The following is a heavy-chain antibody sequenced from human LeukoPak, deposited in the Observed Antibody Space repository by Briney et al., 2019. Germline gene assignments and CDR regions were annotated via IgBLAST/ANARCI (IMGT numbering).Heavy chain of an antibody. Sequence: GGSLRLSCAASGFTFSSYWMSWVRQAPGKGLEWVANIKQDGSEKYYVDSVKGRFTISRDNAKNSLYLQMNSLRAEDTAVYHCAREIGDVVVVAATHWFDPWGQGTLVTVSS. D-gene: IGHD2-15*01. CDR2: IKQDGSEK. V-gene: IGHV3-7*03. J-gene: IGHJ5*02. CDR1: GFTFSSYW. CDR3: AREIGDVVVVAATHWFDP.